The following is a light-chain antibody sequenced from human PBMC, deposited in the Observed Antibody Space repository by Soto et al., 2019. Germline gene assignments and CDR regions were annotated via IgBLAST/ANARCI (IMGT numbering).Light chain of an antibody. V-gene: IGLV1-40*01. CDR3: HSYDSSLSGLV. J-gene: IGLJ1*01. CDR1: SSNIGAGYD. Sequence: QPVLTQPPSVSGAPGQRVTISCTGSSSNIGAGYDVHWYQQLPGTAPKLLIYGNSNRPSGVPDRFSGSKSGTSASLAITGLQAEDEADYYCHSYDSSLSGLVFGTGTKLTVL. CDR2: GNS.